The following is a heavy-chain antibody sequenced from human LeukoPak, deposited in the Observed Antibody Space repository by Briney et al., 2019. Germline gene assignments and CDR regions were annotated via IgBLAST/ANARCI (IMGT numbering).Heavy chain of an antibody. CDR2: TYYRSKWYN. CDR1: GDSVSSNSAA. D-gene: IGHD3-10*01. CDR3: ARGGTAGFMGFDI. Sequence: SQTLSLTCAISGDSVSSNSAAWIWIRQSPSRGLEWLGRTYYRSKWYNDYAVSVKSRITINPDTSKNQFSLQLNSVTPEDTAVYYCARGGTAGFMGFDIWGQGTMVTVSS. V-gene: IGHV6-1*01. J-gene: IGHJ3*02.